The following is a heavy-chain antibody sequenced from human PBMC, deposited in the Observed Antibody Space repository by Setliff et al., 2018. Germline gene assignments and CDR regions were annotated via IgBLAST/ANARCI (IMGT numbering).Heavy chain of an antibody. D-gene: IGHD2-21*02. CDR1: GGSISSYY. J-gene: IGHJ4*02. V-gene: IGHV4-4*07. CDR3: ARDLGHGGDSDY. CDR2: IYYSGST. Sequence: SETLSLTCTVSGGSISSYYWSWIRQPAGKGLEWIGHIYYSGSTNYNPSLKSRLTISRDTSKNQVSLKLNSVTATDTAVYYCARDLGHGGDSDYWGQGILVTVSS.